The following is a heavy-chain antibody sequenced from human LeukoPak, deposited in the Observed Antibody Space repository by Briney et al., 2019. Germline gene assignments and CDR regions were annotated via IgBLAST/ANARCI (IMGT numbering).Heavy chain of an antibody. J-gene: IGHJ4*02. CDR1: GGSISSSSYY. CDR2: IYYSGST. D-gene: IGHD5-18*01. Sequence: KPSETLSLTCTVSGGSISSSSYYWGWIRQPPGKGLEWIGSIYYSGSTYYNPSLKSRVTISVDTSKNQFSLKLSSVTAADTAVYYCARLSEEGGYSYGCDYWGQGTLVTVSS. CDR3: ARLSEEGGYSYGCDY. V-gene: IGHV4-39*01.